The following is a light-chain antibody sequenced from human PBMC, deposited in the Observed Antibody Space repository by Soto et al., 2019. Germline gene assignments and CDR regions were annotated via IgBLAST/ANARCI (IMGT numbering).Light chain of an antibody. CDR1: GSDVGGYNY. Sequence: QSALTQPASVSGSPGQSITISCTGTGSDVGGYNYVSWYQQHPDKAPKLMIYDVSNRPSGVSDRFSGSKSGNTASLTTSGLQADDEADYYCSSYASTSTPFVFGSGTKLTVL. V-gene: IGLV2-14*01. J-gene: IGLJ1*01. CDR3: SSYASTSTPFV. CDR2: DVS.